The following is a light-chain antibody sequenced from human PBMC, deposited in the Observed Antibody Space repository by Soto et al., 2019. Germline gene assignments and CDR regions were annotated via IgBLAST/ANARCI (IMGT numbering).Light chain of an antibody. Sequence: QSALTQPASVSGSPGQSITISCTGTSSDVGGYNYVSWYQHHPGKAPQLMIYEVSNRPSGVSNRFSGSKSDNTASLTISGLQAEDEADYYCSSYTNTNNLVFGGGTQLTVL. CDR2: EVS. J-gene: IGLJ2*01. V-gene: IGLV2-14*01. CDR1: SSDVGGYNY. CDR3: SSYTNTNNLV.